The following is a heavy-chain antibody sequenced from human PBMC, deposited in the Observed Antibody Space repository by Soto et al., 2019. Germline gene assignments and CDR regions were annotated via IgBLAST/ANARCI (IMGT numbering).Heavy chain of an antibody. CDR3: TRGLASGDY. J-gene: IGHJ4*02. D-gene: IGHD6-6*01. V-gene: IGHV1-46*03. CDR1: GYIFTNFY. CDR2: INPNGGST. Sequence: QVQLVQPGAEVKKPGASVKFSCKASGYIFTNFYIHWVRQAPGQGLEWIGIINPNGGSTNYAQNFQGIGTMTRDTSTSTVYMDLSSLRSEDTAVYYCTRGLASGDYWGQGTLITVSS.